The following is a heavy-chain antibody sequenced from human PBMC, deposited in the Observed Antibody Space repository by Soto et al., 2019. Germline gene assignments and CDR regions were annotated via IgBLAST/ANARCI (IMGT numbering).Heavy chain of an antibody. Sequence: GESLKISCKGSGYSFAGYWITWVRQKPGKGLEWMGRIDPSDSQTYYSPSFRGHVTISVTKSITSVFLQWSSLRASDTAMYYCARQIYDSDTGPNFQYYFDSWGQGTPVTVSS. CDR3: ARQIYDSDTGPNFQYYFDS. D-gene: IGHD5-18*01. CDR2: IDPSDSQT. J-gene: IGHJ4*02. V-gene: IGHV5-10-1*01. CDR1: GYSFAGYW.